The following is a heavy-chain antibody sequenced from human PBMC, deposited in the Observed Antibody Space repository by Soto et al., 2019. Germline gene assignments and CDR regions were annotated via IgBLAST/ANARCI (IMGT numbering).Heavy chain of an antibody. CDR1: GGSISSSSYY. Sequence: SETLSLTCTVSGGSISSSSYYWGWIRQPPGKGLEWIGSIYYSGSTYYNPSLKSRVTISVDTSKNQFSLKLSSVTAADTAVYYCARSIRIAAAGTRDAFDIWGQGTMVTVSS. J-gene: IGHJ3*02. V-gene: IGHV4-39*01. CDR2: IYYSGST. D-gene: IGHD6-13*01. CDR3: ARSIRIAAAGTRDAFDI.